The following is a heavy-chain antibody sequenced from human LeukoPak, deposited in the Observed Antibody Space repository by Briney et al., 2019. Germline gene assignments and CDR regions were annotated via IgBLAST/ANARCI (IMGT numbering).Heavy chain of an antibody. D-gene: IGHD3-22*01. CDR2: ISSSSSTI. CDR1: GFTFSSYS. CDR3: ARELNYYDSSGPVPVDY. Sequence: GGSLRLSCAASGFTFSSYSMNWVRQAPGQGLEWFSYISSSSSTIYYADSVKGRFTISRDNAKNSLYLQMNSLRAEDTAVYYCARELNYYDSSGPVPVDYWGQGTLVTVSS. V-gene: IGHV3-48*01. J-gene: IGHJ4*02.